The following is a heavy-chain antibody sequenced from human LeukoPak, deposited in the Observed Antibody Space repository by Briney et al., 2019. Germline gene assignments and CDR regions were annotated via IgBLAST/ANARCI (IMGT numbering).Heavy chain of an antibody. CDR3: AKDFYSSGKSIDY. V-gene: IGHV3-23*01. D-gene: IGHD6-19*01. CDR1: GFTLSSYA. CDR2: ISGNTGST. Sequence: GGSLRLSCAASGFTLSSYAMSWVRQAPGKGLEWVSLISGNTGSTYYADSVKGRFTISRDNSKNTLYLQMNSLRGEDTAVYYCAKDFYSSGKSIDYWGQGTLVTVSS. J-gene: IGHJ4*02.